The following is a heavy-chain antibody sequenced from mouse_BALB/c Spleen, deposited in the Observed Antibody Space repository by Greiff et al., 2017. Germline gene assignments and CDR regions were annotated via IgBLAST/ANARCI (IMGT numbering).Heavy chain of an antibody. D-gene: IGHD2-14*01. V-gene: IGHV5-17*02. CDR3: AREGRYDSYAMDY. CDR2: ISSGSSTI. Sequence: EVKLVESGGGLVQPGGSRKLSCAASGFTFSSFGMHWVRQAPEKGLEWVAYISSGSSTIYYADTVKGRFTISRDNPKNTLFLQMTSLRSEDTAMYYCAREGRYDSYAMDYWGQGTSVTVSS. CDR1: GFTFSSFG. J-gene: IGHJ4*01.